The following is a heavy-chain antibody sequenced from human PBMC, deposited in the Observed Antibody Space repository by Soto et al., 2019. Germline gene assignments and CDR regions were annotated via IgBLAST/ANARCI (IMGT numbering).Heavy chain of an antibody. CDR3: AKGACNAASCPHLYAFDI. CDR2: IYHNGFS. V-gene: IGHV4-59*01. J-gene: IGHJ3*02. CDR1: GGSLSNYY. Sequence: PSDTLSLTCTISGGSLSNYYWSWLRQSPGKRLEWIGYIYHNGFSNSNPSLKSRVTISVDASKNQFSLNLSSVTAADTAVYYCAKGACNAASCPHLYAFDIWGPGAKVTVSS. D-gene: IGHD2-15*01.